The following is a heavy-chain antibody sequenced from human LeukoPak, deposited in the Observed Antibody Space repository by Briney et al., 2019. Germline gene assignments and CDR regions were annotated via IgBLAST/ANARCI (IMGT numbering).Heavy chain of an antibody. V-gene: IGHV4-38-2*02. D-gene: IGHD5-18*01. J-gene: IGHJ4*02. CDR3: AREYGYSYGYGDY. CDR1: GYSISSGYF. CDR2: IRHSGST. Sequence: PSETLSLTCAVSGYSISSGYFWGWIRQPPGKGLEWIGSIRHSGSTYYNPSLKSRVTISVDTSKNQFSLKLSSVTAADTAVYYCAREYGYSYGYGDYWGQGTLVTVSS.